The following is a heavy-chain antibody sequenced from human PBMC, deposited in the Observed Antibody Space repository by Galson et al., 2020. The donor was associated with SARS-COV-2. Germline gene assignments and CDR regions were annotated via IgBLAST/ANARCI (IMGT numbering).Heavy chain of an antibody. CDR3: TRRDLTLDDTFDI. Sequence: SETLSLTCAAYGGSFRDYYWTWIRHSPGKGLAWIGEIHHRGVTNYQSSLESRVSISLDTSKNQFSLKLRSVTAADTAVYYCTRRDLTLDDTFDIWGPGTVVTVSS. D-gene: IGHD2-21*01. CDR1: GGSFRDYY. CDR2: IHHRGVT. V-gene: IGHV4-34*01. J-gene: IGHJ3*02.